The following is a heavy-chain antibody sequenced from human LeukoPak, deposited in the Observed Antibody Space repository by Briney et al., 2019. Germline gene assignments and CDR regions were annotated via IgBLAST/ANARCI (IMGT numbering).Heavy chain of an antibody. Sequence: GGSLRLSCAASGFSFSSYWMHWVRQAPGKGPVWVSLISNDESTIIYADSVKGRFTISRDNAKNTLYLQMSSLRAEDTAVYYCARDVGTWGQGTLVNVSS. CDR1: GFSFSSYW. CDR3: ARDVGT. J-gene: IGHJ5*02. V-gene: IGHV3-74*01. CDR2: ISNDESTI. D-gene: IGHD7-27*01.